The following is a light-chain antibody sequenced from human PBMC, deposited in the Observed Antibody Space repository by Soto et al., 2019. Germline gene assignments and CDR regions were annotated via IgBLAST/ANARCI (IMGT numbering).Light chain of an antibody. CDR3: QQYHTWPPQYP. V-gene: IGKV3-15*01. CDR2: GAS. CDR1: QSVASN. Sequence: EIVMTQSPASLSVSPGDGATLSCRASQSVASNVAWYQQKPGQGPRLLIHGASTRAVRVPARFSGSGSGTDFPLTSSSLQSEDFAVYYCQQYHTWPPQYPFGQGTKLQI. J-gene: IGKJ2*01.